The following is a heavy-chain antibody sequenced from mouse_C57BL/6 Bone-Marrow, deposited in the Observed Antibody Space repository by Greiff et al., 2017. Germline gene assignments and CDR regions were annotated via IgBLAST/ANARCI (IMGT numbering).Heavy chain of an antibody. V-gene: IGHV7-1*01. CDR1: GFTFSDFY. Sequence: EVKLVESGGGLVQSGRSLRLSCATSGFTFSDFYMEWVRQAPGKRLEWIAASRNKANDYTTEYSASVKGRFIVSRDTSQIILYLQMNALRAEDTAIYYCAREAWEYDDYAMDYWGQGTSVTVSS. J-gene: IGHJ4*01. CDR2: SRNKANDYTT. D-gene: IGHD2-14*01. CDR3: AREAWEYDDYAMDY.